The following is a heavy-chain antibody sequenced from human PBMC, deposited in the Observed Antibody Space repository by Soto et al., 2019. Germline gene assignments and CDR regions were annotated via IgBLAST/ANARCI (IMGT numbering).Heavy chain of an antibody. CDR3: AAVYTYYYDSSGYSDY. CDR2: IVVGSGNT. D-gene: IGHD3-22*01. J-gene: IGHJ4*02. CDR1: GFTFTSSA. V-gene: IGHV1-58*01. Sequence: SVKVSCKASGFTFTSSAVQWVRQARGQRLEWIGWIVVGSGNTDYAQKFQERVTITRDMSTSTAYMELSSLRSEDTAVYYCAAVYTYYYDSSGYSDYWGQGTLVTVSS.